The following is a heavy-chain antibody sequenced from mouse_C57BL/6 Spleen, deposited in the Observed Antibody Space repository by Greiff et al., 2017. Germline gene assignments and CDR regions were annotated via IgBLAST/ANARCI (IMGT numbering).Heavy chain of an antibody. Sequence: QVQLKQSGAELVRPGASVTLSCKASGYTFTDYEMHWVKQTPVHGLEWIGAIDPETGGTAYNQKFKGKAILTADKSSSTAYMELRSLTSEDSAVYYCTRSTMVTYYAMDYWGQGTSVTVSS. V-gene: IGHV1-15*01. J-gene: IGHJ4*01. D-gene: IGHD2-2*01. CDR1: GYTFTDYE. CDR2: IDPETGGT. CDR3: TRSTMVTYYAMDY.